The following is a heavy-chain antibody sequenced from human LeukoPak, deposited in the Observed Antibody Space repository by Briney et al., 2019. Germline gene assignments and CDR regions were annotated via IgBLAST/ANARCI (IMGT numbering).Heavy chain of an antibody. D-gene: IGHD3-22*01. CDR2: IYYSGST. J-gene: IGHJ4*02. Sequence: PSETLSLTCTVSGGSISSSSSYWGWIRQPPGKGLEWIGSIYYSGSTYYNPSLKSRVTISVDTSKNQFSLKLSSVTAADTAVYYCARSILGGYYDSSEFDYWGQGTLVTVSS. CDR3: ARSILGGYYDSSEFDY. V-gene: IGHV4-39*07. CDR1: GGSISSSSSY.